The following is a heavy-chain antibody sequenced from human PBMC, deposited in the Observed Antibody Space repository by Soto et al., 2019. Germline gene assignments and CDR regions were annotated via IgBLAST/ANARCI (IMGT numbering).Heavy chain of an antibody. V-gene: IGHV3-23*01. CDR3: ARMGVSIAAAGSRYYYYGMDV. CDR1: GFTFRNQD. Sequence: PGGSLRLSCVASGFTFRNQDMRWVRQAPGKGLEWVSGISGSGVITYYADSVKGRFTISRDNSKNTLYLQMNSLRAEDTAVYYCARMGVSIAAAGSRYYYYGMDVWGQGTTVTVS. D-gene: IGHD6-13*01. J-gene: IGHJ6*02. CDR2: ISGSGVIT.